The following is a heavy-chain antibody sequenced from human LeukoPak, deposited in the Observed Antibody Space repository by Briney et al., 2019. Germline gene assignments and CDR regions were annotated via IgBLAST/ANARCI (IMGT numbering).Heavy chain of an antibody. D-gene: IGHD3-22*01. Sequence: SGTLSLTCAVSGGSISSSNWWSWVRQPPGKGLEWIGEIYHSGSTNYNPSLKSRVTISIDTSKNQFSLELSSVTAADTAVYYCARQAKYYYDTSGYYSGRHYYYYMDVWGKGTTVTVSS. V-gene: IGHV4-4*02. CDR1: GGSISSSNW. CDR3: ARQAKYYYDTSGYYSGRHYYYYMDV. J-gene: IGHJ6*03. CDR2: IYHSGST.